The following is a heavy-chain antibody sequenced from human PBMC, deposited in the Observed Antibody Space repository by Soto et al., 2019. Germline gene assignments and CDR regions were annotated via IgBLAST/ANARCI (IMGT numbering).Heavy chain of an antibody. CDR2: IIPIFGTA. V-gene: IGHV1-69*01. CDR3: ARSQDFWSGYYAGFDP. D-gene: IGHD3-3*01. CDR1: GGTFSSYA. J-gene: IGHJ5*02. Sequence: QVHLVQSGAEVKKPGSSVKVSCKASGGTFSSYAISWVRQAPGQGLEWMGGIIPIFGTANYAQKFQGRVTITADESTSTAYMELSSLRSEDTAVYYCARSQDFWSGYYAGFDPWGQGTLVTVSS.